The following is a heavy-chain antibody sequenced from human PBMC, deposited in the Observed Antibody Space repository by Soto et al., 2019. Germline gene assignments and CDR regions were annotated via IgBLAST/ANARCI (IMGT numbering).Heavy chain of an antibody. D-gene: IGHD3-3*02. CDR2: ISGSGGST. Sequence: PGGSPRLSCAASGFPFSSYAMSWLRQAPGKGLEWVSAISGSGGSTYYADSVKGRFTISRDNSKNTLYLQMNSLRAEDTAVYYCAKGHLDAFDIWGQGTMVTVSS. J-gene: IGHJ3*02. CDR3: AKGHLDAFDI. V-gene: IGHV3-23*01. CDR1: GFPFSSYA.